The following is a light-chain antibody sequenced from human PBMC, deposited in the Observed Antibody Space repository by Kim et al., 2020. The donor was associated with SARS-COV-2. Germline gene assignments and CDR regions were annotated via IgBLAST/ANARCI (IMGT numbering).Light chain of an antibody. CDR2: QDS. CDR3: QAWDSSTYV. V-gene: IGLV3-1*01. J-gene: IGLJ1*01. Sequence: SYELTQSPSVSVSPGQTASITCSGDKLGDKYACWYQQKPGQSPVLVIYQDSKRPSGITERFSGSNSGNTATLTISGTQAMDEADYYCQAWDSSTYVFGTGTKVTVL. CDR1: KLGDKY.